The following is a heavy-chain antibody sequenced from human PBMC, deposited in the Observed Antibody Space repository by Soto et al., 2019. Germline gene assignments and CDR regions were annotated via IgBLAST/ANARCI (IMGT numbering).Heavy chain of an antibody. CDR2: IYPDDSDT. J-gene: IGHJ4*02. Sequence: GESLKISCXGSGYTFTSYWIGWVRQMPGKGLEWMGIIYPDDSDTRYSPFFQGQVTISADKSISTAYLQWSSLKASDTAMYYCAGLSSPKESVDYWGQGTLVTVSS. D-gene: IGHD2-15*01. CDR3: AGLSSPKESVDY. V-gene: IGHV5-51*01. CDR1: GYTFTSYW.